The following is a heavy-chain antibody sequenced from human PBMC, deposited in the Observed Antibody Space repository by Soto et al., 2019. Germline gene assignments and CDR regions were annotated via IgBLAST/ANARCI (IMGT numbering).Heavy chain of an antibody. V-gene: IGHV3-66*01. Sequence: EVHLVESGGGLVQPGESLKLSCVVSGFTVSTNYMTWVRQAPGKGLEWVSGIHIGGGTYYADSVDGRITISRDNSENTLYRQINNLRTEDTAVYYCARVMPYCSGGSCHSVDYWGQGTLVNVSS. CDR3: ARVMPYCSGGSCHSVDY. D-gene: IGHD2-15*01. CDR1: GFTVSTNY. J-gene: IGHJ4*02. CDR2: IHIGGGT.